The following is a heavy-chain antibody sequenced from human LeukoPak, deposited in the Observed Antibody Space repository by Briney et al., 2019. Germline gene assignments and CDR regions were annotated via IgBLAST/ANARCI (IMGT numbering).Heavy chain of an antibody. V-gene: IGHV3-23*01. CDR1: GFTFSSYA. CDR3: AKDQEKYYYGSGSYHPSYYYYYGMDV. J-gene: IGHJ6*02. CDR2: ISGSGGST. Sequence: GGSLRLSCAASGFTFSSYAMSWVRQAPGKGLEWVSAISGSGGSTYYADSVKGRFTISRGNSKNTLYLQMNSLRAEDTAVYYCAKDQEKYYYGSGSYHPSYYYYYGMDVWGQGTTVTVSS. D-gene: IGHD3-10*01.